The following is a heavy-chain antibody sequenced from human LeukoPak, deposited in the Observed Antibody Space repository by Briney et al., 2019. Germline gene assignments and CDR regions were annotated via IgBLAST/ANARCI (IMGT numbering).Heavy chain of an antibody. V-gene: IGHV1-2*02. J-gene: IGHJ6*03. CDR2: SNPNSGGT. D-gene: IGHD3-10*01. Sequence: ASVKVSCKASGYTFTGYYMHWVRQAPGQGLEWMGWSNPNSGGTNYAQKFQGRVTMTRDTSISTAYMEPSRLRSDDTAVYYCASGVPVRGVIPGVYYYYMDVWGKGTTVTVSS. CDR1: GYTFTGYY. CDR3: ASGVPVRGVIPGVYYYYMDV.